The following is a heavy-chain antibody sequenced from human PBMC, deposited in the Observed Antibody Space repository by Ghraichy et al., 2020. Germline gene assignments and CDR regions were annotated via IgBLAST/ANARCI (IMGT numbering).Heavy chain of an antibody. CDR1: GFSLSTTGMS. J-gene: IGHJ5*02. CDR3: ALGGRLHCSCGTCFGLNGFDP. Sequence: SGPTLVKPTETLTLTCAFSGFSLSTTGMSVSWIRQPAGKALEWLGRIDWDGDRLYSAPLKTRLAISKDTSKSQVVLTMTNMDPRDTATYYCALGGRLHCSCGTCFGLNGFDPWGHGTPVTVYS. CDR2: IDWDGDR. D-gene: IGHD2-15*01. V-gene: IGHV2-70*17.